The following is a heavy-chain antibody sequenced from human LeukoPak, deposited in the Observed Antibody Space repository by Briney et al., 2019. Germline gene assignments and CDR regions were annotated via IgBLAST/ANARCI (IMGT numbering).Heavy chain of an antibody. D-gene: IGHD2-2*01. J-gene: IGHJ5*02. CDR2: INHSGST. Sequence: SETLSPTCAVYGGSFSGYYWSWIRQPPGKGLEWIGEINHSGSTNYNPSLKSRVTISVDTSKNQFSLKLSSVTAADTAVYYCARDQLYCSSSSCRNLGWFDPWGQGTLVTVSS. V-gene: IGHV4-34*01. CDR3: ARDQLYCSSSSCRNLGWFDP. CDR1: GGSFSGYY.